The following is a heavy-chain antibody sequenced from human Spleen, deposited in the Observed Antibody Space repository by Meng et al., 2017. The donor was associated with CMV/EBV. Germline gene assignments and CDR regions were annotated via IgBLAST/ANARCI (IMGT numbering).Heavy chain of an antibody. D-gene: IGHD4-17*01. CDR1: GDPFDIFG. CDR3: ARAGAAVTTHFDF. J-gene: IGHJ4*02. V-gene: IGHV1-18*01. CDR2: ISAENGNT. Sequence: KASGDPFDIFGITWVRQVPGQGLEWVGWISAENGNTNYAQKFQGRVALTTDTSTKTAYMDLRGLRSDDSAVYYCARAGAAVTTHFDFWGRGTLVTVSS.